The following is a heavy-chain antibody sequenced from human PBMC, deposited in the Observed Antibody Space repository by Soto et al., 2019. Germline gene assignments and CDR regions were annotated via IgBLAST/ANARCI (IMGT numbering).Heavy chain of an antibody. D-gene: IGHD2-2*01. V-gene: IGHV1-69*13. CDR1: GGTFSSYT. CDR2: IIPIFGTA. J-gene: IGHJ6*02. Sequence: GASVKVSCKASGGTFSSYTISWVRQAPGQGLEWMGGIIPIFGTANYAQKFQGRVTITADESTSTAYMELSSLRSEDTAVYYCASDCISTSCPYYYGMDVWGQGTTVTVSS. CDR3: ASDCISTSCPYYYGMDV.